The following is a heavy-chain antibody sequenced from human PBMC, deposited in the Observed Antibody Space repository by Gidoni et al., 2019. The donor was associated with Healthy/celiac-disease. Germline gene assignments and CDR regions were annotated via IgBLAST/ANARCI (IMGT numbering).Heavy chain of an antibody. CDR2: IYYSGST. CDR3: ARESPVGATPDY. D-gene: IGHD1-26*01. V-gene: IGHV4-61*01. Sequence: QVQLQESGPGLVQPSETLSLTCTVSGGPVSSGSYYWSWIRQPPGKGLEWIGYIYYSGSTNYNPSLKSRVTISVDTSKNQFSLKLSSVTAADTAVYYCARESPVGATPDYWGQGTLVTVSS. J-gene: IGHJ4*02. CDR1: GGPVSSGSYY.